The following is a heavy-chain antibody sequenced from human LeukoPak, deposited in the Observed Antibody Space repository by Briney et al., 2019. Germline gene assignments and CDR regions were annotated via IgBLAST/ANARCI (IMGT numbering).Heavy chain of an antibody. J-gene: IGHJ4*02. V-gene: IGHV3-23*01. D-gene: IGHD3-3*01. Sequence: PGGSLRLSCAASGFTFSSYAMSWVRQAPGKGLEWVSVVSGSGSTTYYADSVKGRFTISRDNSKNALYLQMNTLRAEDTAVYYCARGQITIFGVAPFDYWGQGTLVTVSS. CDR2: VSGSGSTT. CDR3: ARGQITIFGVAPFDY. CDR1: GFTFSSYA.